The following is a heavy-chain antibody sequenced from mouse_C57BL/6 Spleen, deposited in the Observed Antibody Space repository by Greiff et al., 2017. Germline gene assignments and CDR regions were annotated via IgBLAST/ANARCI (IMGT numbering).Heavy chain of an antibody. Sequence: VQLQQSGPELVKPGASVKISCKASGYAFRSSWMNWVKQRPGKGLEWIGRIYPGDGDTNYNGKFKGKATLTADKSSSTAYMQLSSLTSEDSAVYFCARPLLLPVWGTGTTVTVSS. CDR2: IYPGDGDT. J-gene: IGHJ1*03. CDR1: GYAFRSSW. D-gene: IGHD1-1*01. CDR3: ARPLLLPV. V-gene: IGHV1-82*01.